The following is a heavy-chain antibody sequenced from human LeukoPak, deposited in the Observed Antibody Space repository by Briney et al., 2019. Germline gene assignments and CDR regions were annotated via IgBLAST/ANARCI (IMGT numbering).Heavy chain of an antibody. CDR1: GYTFTSYG. CDR2: ISAYAGKT. CDR3: ARDLGNRVATTPDH. J-gene: IGHJ4*02. V-gene: IGHV1-18*01. D-gene: IGHD5-12*01. Sequence: ASVKVSCQASGYTFTSYGITWVRHSPGQGPEWMGWISAYAGKTEYAQKFQDGITMTTDTSTNTAYMELRGLGSDDTAVYYCARDLGNRVATTPDHWGQGTLVTVSS.